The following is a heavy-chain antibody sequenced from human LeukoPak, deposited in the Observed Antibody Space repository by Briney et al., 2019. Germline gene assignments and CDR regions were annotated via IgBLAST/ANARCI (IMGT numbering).Heavy chain of an antibody. CDR3: ATDCPSGDYYDSSAQNWYFDL. J-gene: IGHJ2*01. Sequence: ASVKVSCKASGYTFTGYYMHWVRQAPGKGLEWMGGFDPEDGETIYAQKFQGRVTMTEDTSTDTAYMELSSLRSEDTAVYYCATDCPSGDYYDSSAQNWYFDLWGRGTLVTVSS. CDR2: FDPEDGET. V-gene: IGHV1-24*01. CDR1: GYTFTGYY. D-gene: IGHD3-22*01.